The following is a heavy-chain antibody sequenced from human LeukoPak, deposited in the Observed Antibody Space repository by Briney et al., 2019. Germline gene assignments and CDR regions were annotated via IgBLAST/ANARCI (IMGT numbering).Heavy chain of an antibody. CDR3: ARMLGYCSSTSCTEYYFDY. V-gene: IGHV4-38-2*01. CDR2: IYHSGST. CDR1: GYSISSGYY. J-gene: IGHJ4*02. D-gene: IGHD2-2*01. Sequence: SETLSLTCAVSGYSISSGYYWGWIRQPPGKGLEWIGSIYHSGSTYYNPSLKSRVTISVDTSKNQFSLKLSSVTAADTAVYYCARMLGYCSSTSCTEYYFDYWGQGTLVTVS.